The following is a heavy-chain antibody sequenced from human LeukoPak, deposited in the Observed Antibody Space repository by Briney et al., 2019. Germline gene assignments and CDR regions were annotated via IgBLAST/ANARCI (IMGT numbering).Heavy chain of an antibody. CDR1: GDSIKTGSYY. Sequence: PSETLSLTCTVSGDSIKTGSYYWNWIRQHPGKGLEWIGYIYYSGGTNYNPSLESRLTMSVDTSKNQFSLNLNSVTAADTAVYYCARGNWFDPWGQGTLVTVSS. J-gene: IGHJ5*02. V-gene: IGHV4-31*03. CDR3: ARGNWFDP. CDR2: IYYSGGT.